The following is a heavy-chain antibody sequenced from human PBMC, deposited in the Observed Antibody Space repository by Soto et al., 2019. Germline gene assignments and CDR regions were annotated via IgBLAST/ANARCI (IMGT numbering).Heavy chain of an antibody. CDR2: ISYDGSNK. V-gene: IGHV3-30*18. J-gene: IGHJ3*02. CDR3: AKDYYYDSSGYPRAFDI. Sequence: GGSLRLSCAASGFTFSSYGMHWVRQAPGKGLEWVAVISYDGSNKYYADSVKGRFTISRDNSKNTLYLQMNSLRAEDTAVYYCAKDYYYDSSGYPRAFDIWGQGTMVTVSS. CDR1: GFTFSSYG. D-gene: IGHD3-22*01.